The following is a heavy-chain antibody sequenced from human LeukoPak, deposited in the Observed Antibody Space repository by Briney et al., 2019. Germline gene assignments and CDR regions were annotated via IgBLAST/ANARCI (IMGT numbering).Heavy chain of an antibody. Sequence: ASETLSLTCAVYGGSFSGYSWSWIRQPPGKGLEWIGEINHSGSTNYNPSLKSRVTISVDTSKNQFSLKLSSVTAADTAVYYCARFGTMVRGATSFDYWGQGTLVTVSS. CDR2: INHSGST. CDR3: ARFGTMVRGATSFDY. D-gene: IGHD3-10*01. J-gene: IGHJ4*02. V-gene: IGHV4-34*01. CDR1: GGSFSGYS.